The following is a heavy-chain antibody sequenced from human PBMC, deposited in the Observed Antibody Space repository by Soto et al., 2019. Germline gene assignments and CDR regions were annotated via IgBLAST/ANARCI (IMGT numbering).Heavy chain of an antibody. CDR3: ARGGGFDSFDY. CDR2: INHIETT. V-gene: IGHV4-30-2*01. J-gene: IGHJ4*02. CDR1: GASITYGAYS. D-gene: IGHD3-10*01. Sequence: QLQLHMSGSGLVKPSQTLSLTCTVSGASITYGAYSWSWIRQTPGKGLEWIGYINHIETTFYNPSFESRLTLSIDRTKNQFSLNLKSMSAADRAVYFCARGGGFDSFDYWGQGILVTVSS.